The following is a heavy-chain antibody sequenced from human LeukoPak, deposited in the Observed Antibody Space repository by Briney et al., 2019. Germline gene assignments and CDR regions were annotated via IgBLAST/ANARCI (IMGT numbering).Heavy chain of an antibody. V-gene: IGHV4-4*07. J-gene: IGHJ3*02. Sequence: SETLSLTCTVSGGSISNYYWSWIRQPAGKGLEWIGRIYTSGSTNYNSSLKSRPTMSVDTSKNQFSLKLSSVTAADTAVYYCARLRPMGGSFPDSFDIWGQGTMVTVSS. D-gene: IGHD1-26*01. CDR2: IYTSGST. CDR1: GGSISNYY. CDR3: ARLRPMGGSFPDSFDI.